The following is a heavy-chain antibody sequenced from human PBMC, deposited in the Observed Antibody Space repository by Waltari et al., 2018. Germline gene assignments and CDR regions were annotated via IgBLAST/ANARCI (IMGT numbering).Heavy chain of an antibody. CDR3: AGRTRVGGVMITFGGDFDY. J-gene: IGHJ4*02. CDR2: INHSGST. D-gene: IGHD3-16*01. Sequence: QVQLQQWGAGLLKPSETLSLTCAVYGGSFSGYYWSWIRQPPGKGLEWIGEINHSGSTNYNPSLKSRVTISVDTSKNQFSLKLSSVTAADTAVYYCAGRTRVGGVMITFGGDFDYLGQGTLVTVSS. V-gene: IGHV4-34*01. CDR1: GGSFSGYY.